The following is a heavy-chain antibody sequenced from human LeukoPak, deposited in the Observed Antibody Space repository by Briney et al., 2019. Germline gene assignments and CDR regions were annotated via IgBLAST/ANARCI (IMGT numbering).Heavy chain of an antibody. Sequence: PSETLSLTCTVFGGSISSYYWNWIRQAPGKGLEWIGYIYYSGSTNYNPSLKSQVTTSVDTSKNQFSLKLSSVTAADTAVYYCARGRLGYYDRSGLDYWGQGTLVTVSS. CDR3: ARGRLGYYDRSGLDY. CDR1: GGSISSYY. V-gene: IGHV4-59*01. J-gene: IGHJ4*02. D-gene: IGHD3-22*01. CDR2: IYYSGST.